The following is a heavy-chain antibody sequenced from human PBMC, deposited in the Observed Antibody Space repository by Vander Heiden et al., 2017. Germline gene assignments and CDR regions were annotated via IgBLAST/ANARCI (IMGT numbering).Heavy chain of an antibody. CDR2: IKSNIDGGTT. J-gene: IGHJ4*02. CDR3: TTDFSNSTGYYHFNY. V-gene: IGHV3-15*07. CDR1: DFTFKNAW. D-gene: IGHD3-22*01. Sequence: EVQLVESGGGLVKRGGSLGLSCSASDFTFKNAWMDWVRQAPGKGLEWVGRIKSNIDGGTTDYSAPVKGRFTISRDDSKNTLSLQMNSLKTEDSGVYYCTTDFSNSTGYYHFNYWGPGTLVTVSS.